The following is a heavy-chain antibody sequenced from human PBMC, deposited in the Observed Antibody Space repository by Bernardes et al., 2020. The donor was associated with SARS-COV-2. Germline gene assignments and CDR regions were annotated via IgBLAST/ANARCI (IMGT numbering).Heavy chain of an antibody. Sequence: SETLSRTCSVSGGSISNSNYYLGWIRQPPGKGLEWIGLIYYSGRTYHTPSLTSRVIMSVDTPKNQFSLKLSSVAAADTAVDYCARLFYVPVYSGSSYSWDYWGQGTRVTVSS. J-gene: IGHJ4*02. V-gene: IGHV4-39*01. CDR3: ARLFYVPVYSGSSYSWDY. CDR1: GGSISNSNYY. CDR2: IYYSGRT. D-gene: IGHD6-25*01.